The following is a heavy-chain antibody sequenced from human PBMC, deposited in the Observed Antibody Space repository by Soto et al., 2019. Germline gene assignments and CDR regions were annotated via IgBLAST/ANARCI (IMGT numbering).Heavy chain of an antibody. Sequence: QVQLVESGGGVVQPGRSLRLSCAASGFTFSSYGMHWVRQAPGKGLEWVAVIWYDGSNKYYADSVKGRFTISRDNSKNTQYLQMNSLRAEDTAVYYCARSPVLRYYFDYWGQGTLVTVSS. J-gene: IGHJ4*02. CDR1: GFTFSSYG. CDR2: IWYDGSNK. D-gene: IGHD3-3*01. CDR3: ARSPVLRYYFDY. V-gene: IGHV3-33*01.